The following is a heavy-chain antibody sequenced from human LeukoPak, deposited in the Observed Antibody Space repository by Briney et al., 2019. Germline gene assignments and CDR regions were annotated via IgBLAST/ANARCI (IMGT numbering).Heavy chain of an antibody. Sequence: SETLSLTCAVYGGSFSGYYWSWIRQPPGKGLEWIGEINHSGSTDYNPSLKSRVTISVDTSKNQFSLKLSSVTAADTAVYYCARDPYYYGSGDYFDYWGQGTLVTVSS. J-gene: IGHJ4*02. CDR2: INHSGST. CDR3: ARDPYYYGSGDYFDY. D-gene: IGHD3-10*01. V-gene: IGHV4-34*01. CDR1: GGSFSGYY.